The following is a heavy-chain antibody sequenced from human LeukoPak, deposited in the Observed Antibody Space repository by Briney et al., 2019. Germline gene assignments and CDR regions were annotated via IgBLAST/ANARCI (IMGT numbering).Heavy chain of an antibody. D-gene: IGHD2-8*02. Sequence: ASVKVSCKASGYTSSNYYMHWVRQAPGQGLEWMGIINPSGSSTTYAQEFQGRVTMTRDMSTSTVYMDLGSLRSEDTAVYYCARELHGTGSFDFWGQGALVTVSS. CDR3: ARELHGTGSFDF. J-gene: IGHJ4*02. V-gene: IGHV1-46*01. CDR1: GYTSSNYY. CDR2: INPSGSST.